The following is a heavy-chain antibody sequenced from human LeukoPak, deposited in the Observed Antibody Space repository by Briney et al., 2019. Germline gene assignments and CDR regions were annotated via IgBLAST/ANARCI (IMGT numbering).Heavy chain of an antibody. CDR2: IYYSGST. V-gene: IGHV4-39*07. J-gene: IGHJ4*02. CDR3: ARSQLERRSGFDY. Sequence: SETLSLTCTVSGGSISSSSYYWGWIRQPPGKGLEWIGSIYYSGSTYYNPSLKSRVTISVDTSKNQFSLKLSSVTAADTAIYYCARSQLERRSGFDYWGQGTLVTVSS. D-gene: IGHD1-1*01. CDR1: GGSISSSSYY.